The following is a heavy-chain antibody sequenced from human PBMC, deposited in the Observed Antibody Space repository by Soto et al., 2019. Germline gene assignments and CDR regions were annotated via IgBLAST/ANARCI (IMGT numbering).Heavy chain of an antibody. D-gene: IGHD3-10*01. CDR3: ASMGYHYGSGSYPLDY. V-gene: IGHV4-59*08. J-gene: IGHJ4*02. Sequence: QVQLQESGPGLVKPSETLSLTCTVSGGSISSYYWTWIRQPPGKGLEWIGFMYNSGSTHYNPSLKSRVPISLDTSKNQFSLNLRSVTAADTAVYYCASMGYHYGSGSYPLDYWCQGTLVTVSS. CDR1: GGSISSYY. CDR2: MYNSGST.